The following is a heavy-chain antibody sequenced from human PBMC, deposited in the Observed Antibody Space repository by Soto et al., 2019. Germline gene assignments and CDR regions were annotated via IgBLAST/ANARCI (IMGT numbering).Heavy chain of an antibody. CDR1: GFTFSSYA. V-gene: IGHV3-23*01. CDR2: ISGSGGST. D-gene: IGHD4-17*01. J-gene: IGHJ6*03. Sequence: GGSLRLSCAASGFTFSSYAMSWVRQAPGKGLEWVKAISGSGGSTYYADSEKGRFTISKDNSKNTLYLQMNSLRAEDLSVYYWAKDRRDYGDYYRDVWGKGTTVTVSS. CDR3: AKDRRDYGDYYRDV.